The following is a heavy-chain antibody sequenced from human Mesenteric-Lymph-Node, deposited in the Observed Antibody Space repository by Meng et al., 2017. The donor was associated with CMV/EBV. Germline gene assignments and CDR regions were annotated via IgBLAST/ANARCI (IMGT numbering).Heavy chain of an antibody. CDR2: INPYNGNT. V-gene: IGHV1-18*01. Sequence: ASVKVSCKASGYTFTNYGLSWVRQAPGQGLEWMGWINPYNGNTLYAQKVQGRVSMTTDTSTTTAYMELGSLRSDDTAVYYCARVPAPYYYDSSGPFDYWGQGTLVTVSS. CDR1: GYTFTNYG. J-gene: IGHJ4*02. CDR3: ARVPAPYYYDSSGPFDY. D-gene: IGHD3-22*01.